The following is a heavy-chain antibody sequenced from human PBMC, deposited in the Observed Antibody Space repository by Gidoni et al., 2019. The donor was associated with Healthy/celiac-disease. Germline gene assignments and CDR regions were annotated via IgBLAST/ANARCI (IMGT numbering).Heavy chain of an antibody. Sequence: QVQLQQWGAGLLKPSETLSLTCAVYGESFSGYCWNWIRQPPGKGLEWIGEINHSGNTNYNPSLKSRVTISVDTSKNQFSLKLSSVTAADTAVYYCARGKRLQWLVRGVFDYWGQGTLVTVSS. J-gene: IGHJ4*02. CDR2: INHSGNT. CDR1: GESFSGYC. V-gene: IGHV4-34*01. D-gene: IGHD6-19*01. CDR3: ARGKRLQWLVRGVFDY.